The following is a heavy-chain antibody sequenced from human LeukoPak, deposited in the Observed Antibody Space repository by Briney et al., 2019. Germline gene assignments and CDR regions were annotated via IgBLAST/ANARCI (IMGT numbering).Heavy chain of an antibody. CDR2: ISSSGSTI. CDR3: AGLADPTRGYSYGYAYYGMDV. J-gene: IGHJ6*02. V-gene: IGHV3-48*03. D-gene: IGHD5-18*01. CDR1: GFTFSSYE. Sequence: GGSLRLSCAASGFTFSSYEMNWVRQAPGKGLEWVSYISSSGSTIYYADSVKGRFTISRDNAKNSLYLQMNSLRAEDTAVYYCAGLADPTRGYSYGYAYYGMDVWGQGTTVTVSS.